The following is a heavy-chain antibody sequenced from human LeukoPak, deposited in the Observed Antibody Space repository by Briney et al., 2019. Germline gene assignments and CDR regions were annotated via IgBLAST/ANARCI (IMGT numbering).Heavy chain of an antibody. D-gene: IGHD5-24*01. V-gene: IGHV1-69*01. CDR1: GGTFSSYA. CDR2: IIPIFGTA. J-gene: IGHJ3*02. Sequence: ASVKLSCKASGGTFSSYAISWVRQAPGQGLEWMGGIIPIFGTANYAQKFQGRVTITADESTSTAYMELSSLRSEDTAVYYCAIGARNGYNYGAFDIWGQGTMVTVSS. CDR3: AIGARNGYNYGAFDI.